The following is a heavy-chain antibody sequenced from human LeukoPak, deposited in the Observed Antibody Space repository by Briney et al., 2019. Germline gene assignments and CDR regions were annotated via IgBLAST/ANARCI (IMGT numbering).Heavy chain of an antibody. D-gene: IGHD2-21*02. CDR1: GYTFTGYY. CDR2: INPNSGVT. CDR3: ALCGGDCYSYWFDP. V-gene: IGHV1-2*02. J-gene: IGHJ5*02. Sequence: ASVKVSCKASGYTFTGYYMHWVRQAPGQGLEWMGWINPNSGVTNYAQKFQGRVTMTRDTSISTAYMELSRLRSDDTAVYYCALCGGDCYSYWFDPWGQGTLVTISS.